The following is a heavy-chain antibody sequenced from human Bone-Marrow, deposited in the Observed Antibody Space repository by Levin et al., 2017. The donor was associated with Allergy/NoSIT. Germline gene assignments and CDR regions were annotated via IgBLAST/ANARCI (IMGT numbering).Heavy chain of an antibody. V-gene: IGHV3-48*01. CDR1: GFSFSTYN. CDR3: ARDLLRSGRYFY. CDR2: ITTDSRPI. Sequence: PGGSLRLSCAASGFSFSTYNMNWVRQAPGKGLEWVSYITTDSRPIYYADSVKGRFTISRDNAKNSLYLHMNSLRAEDTAVYYCARDLLRSGRYFYWGQGTQVTGSS. J-gene: IGHJ4*02. D-gene: IGHD3-10*01.